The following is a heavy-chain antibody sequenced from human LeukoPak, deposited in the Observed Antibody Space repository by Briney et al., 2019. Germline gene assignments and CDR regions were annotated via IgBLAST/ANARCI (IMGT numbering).Heavy chain of an antibody. CDR3: ARETPRRGETRDGYR. D-gene: IGHD5-24*01. CDR2: IKEDGSET. J-gene: IGHJ4*02. CDR1: GFTFKKYW. V-gene: IGHV3-7*01. Sequence: GGSLRLSCAASGFTFKKYWKNWVRQVPGKGLECLGNIKEDGSETYYADSVKGRFTISRDNPKNLLFLQINSLRVEDTAVYYCARETPRRGETRDGYRWGQGTLVTVSS.